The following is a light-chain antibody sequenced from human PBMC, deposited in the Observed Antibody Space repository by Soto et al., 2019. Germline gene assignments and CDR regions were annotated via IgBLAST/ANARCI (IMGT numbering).Light chain of an antibody. V-gene: IGLV1-40*01. Sequence: QSVLTQPPSVSEAPGQRVTISCTGTSSDIGAGYDVHWYQQLPGAAPKLLIYSNAIRPSGVPDRFSGSKSGTSASLAITGLRSEDEADYYCAAWHDSLSGVSFGGGTKLTVL. CDR1: SSDIGAGYD. J-gene: IGLJ2*01. CDR2: SNA. CDR3: AAWHDSLSGVS.